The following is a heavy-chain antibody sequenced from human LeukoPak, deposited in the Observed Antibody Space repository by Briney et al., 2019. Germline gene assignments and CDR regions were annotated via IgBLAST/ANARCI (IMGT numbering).Heavy chain of an antibody. J-gene: IGHJ4*02. D-gene: IGHD6-19*01. CDR3: ASGPGIAVAGSTG. CDR1: GYTFTGYY. Sequence: ASVKVSCKTSGYTFTGYYIHWVRQAPGQGPEWMGWINPDSGGTNYAQNFQGRVTMTRDTSISTAYMELSRLISDDTAVYYCASGPGIAVAGSTGWGQGTLVTVSS. CDR2: INPDSGGT. V-gene: IGHV1-2*02.